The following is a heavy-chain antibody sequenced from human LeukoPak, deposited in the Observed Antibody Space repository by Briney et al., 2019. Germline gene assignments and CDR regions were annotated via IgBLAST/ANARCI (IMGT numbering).Heavy chain of an antibody. CDR3: ARVSLLLRGDAFDI. V-gene: IGHV3-11*01. CDR2: ISGSGTS. Sequence: GGSLRLSCAASGFTVSSNYMSWVRQAPGKGLEWVSYISGSGTSYYADSMSGRFAISRDNADNSVFLQMNSLRAEDTAVYYCARVSLLLRGDAFDIWGQGTAVIVSS. J-gene: IGHJ3*02. CDR1: GFTVSSNY. D-gene: IGHD3-22*01.